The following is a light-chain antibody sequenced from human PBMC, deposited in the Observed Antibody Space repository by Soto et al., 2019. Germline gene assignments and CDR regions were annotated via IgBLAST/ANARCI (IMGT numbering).Light chain of an antibody. CDR3: QQYGSSAPLT. CDR2: GAS. J-gene: IGKJ4*01. V-gene: IGKV3-20*01. Sequence: EIVLTQSPGTLSLSPGERATLSCRASQSVSSSYLAWYQQKPGQAPRLLIYGASSRATGIPDRFSGSGSGTDFTLTISRLEPEDFALYYCQQYGSSAPLTLGGGTKVDTK. CDR1: QSVSSSY.